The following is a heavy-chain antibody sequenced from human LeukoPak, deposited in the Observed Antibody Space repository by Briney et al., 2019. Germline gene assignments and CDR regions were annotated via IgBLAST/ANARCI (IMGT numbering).Heavy chain of an antibody. V-gene: IGHV4-61*02. J-gene: IGHJ4*02. Sequence: SETLSLTCTVSGGSISSGSYYWSWIRQPAGKGLEWIGRIYTSGSTNYNPSLKSRVTISVDTSKNQFSLKLSSVTAADTAIYYCARRTYGSNFDYWGQGTLVTVSS. CDR2: IYTSGST. CDR1: GGSISSGSYY. D-gene: IGHD3-10*01. CDR3: ARRTYGSNFDY.